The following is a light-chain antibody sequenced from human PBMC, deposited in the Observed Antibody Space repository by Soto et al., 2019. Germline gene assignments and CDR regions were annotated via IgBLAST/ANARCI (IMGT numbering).Light chain of an antibody. CDR2: LEGSGSY. V-gene: IGLV4-60*02. CDR1: SGHSSYI. J-gene: IGLJ3*02. Sequence: QSVLTQSSSASASLGSSVKLTCTLSSGHSSYIIAWHQQQPGKAPRYLMKLEGSGSYNKGSGVPDRFSGSSSGADRYLTISNLQFEDEADYYCETWDSKGEVFGGGTKLTVL. CDR3: ETWDSKGEV.